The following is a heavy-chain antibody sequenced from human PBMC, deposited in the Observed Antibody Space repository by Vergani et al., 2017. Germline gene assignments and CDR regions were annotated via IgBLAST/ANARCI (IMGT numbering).Heavy chain of an antibody. CDR2: IYWDDDK. J-gene: IGHJ4*02. CDR1: GFSLRTSVVG. D-gene: IGHD1-14*01. Sequence: ITLKESGPTLVKPTQPLTLTRTFSGFSLRTSVVGGGWTRQPPGEALEWLALIYWDDDKRDSPSLKSRLTITKDTSKNQVVLTMTIMDPGDTATYYCAHRCMAGVLDYWGQGTVVTVS. CDR3: AHRCMAGVLDY. V-gene: IGHV2-5*02.